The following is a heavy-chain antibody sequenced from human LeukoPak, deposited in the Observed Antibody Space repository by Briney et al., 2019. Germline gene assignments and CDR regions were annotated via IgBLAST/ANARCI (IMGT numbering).Heavy chain of an antibody. CDR1: GGTFSSYA. V-gene: IGHV1-69*13. Sequence: SVKVSCKASGGTFSSYAISWVRQAPGQGLEWMGGIIPIFGSTNYAQKFRGRVTITADESTSTAYMELRSLRSDDTAVYYCARVGRTITGTTLHYYYYYMDVWGKGTTVTVSS. CDR2: IIPIFGST. J-gene: IGHJ6*03. CDR3: ARVGRTITGTTLHYYYYYMDV. D-gene: IGHD1-20*01.